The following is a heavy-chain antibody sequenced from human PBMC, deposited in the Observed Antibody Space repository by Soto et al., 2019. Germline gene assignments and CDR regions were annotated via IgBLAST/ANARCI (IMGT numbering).Heavy chain of an antibody. D-gene: IGHD3-22*01. CDR3: ARVKVVARPMDY. Sequence: ASVKVSCKASGYTFTGYYMHWVRQAPGQGLEWMGWINPNSGGTNYAQKFQGRVTMTRDTSISTAYMELSRLRSDDTAVYYCARVKVVARPMDYWGQGTLVTVSS. CDR1: GYTFTGYY. CDR2: INPNSGGT. J-gene: IGHJ4*02. V-gene: IGHV1-2*02.